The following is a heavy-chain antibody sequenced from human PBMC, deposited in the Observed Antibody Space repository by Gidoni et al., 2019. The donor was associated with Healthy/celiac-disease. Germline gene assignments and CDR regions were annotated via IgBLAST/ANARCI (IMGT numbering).Heavy chain of an antibody. CDR1: GGTFSSYA. Sequence: QVQLVQSGAEVQKPASSVKVSCKASGGTFSSYAISWVRQAPGPGLEWVGGIIPIFGTANDAQKFQGRVTITADESTSTAYIELSSLRSEDTAVYYCARDVPDRGDSGDIWGQGTMVTVSS. D-gene: IGHD3-10*01. CDR3: ARDVPDRGDSGDI. J-gene: IGHJ3*02. CDR2: IIPIFGTA. V-gene: IGHV1-69*01.